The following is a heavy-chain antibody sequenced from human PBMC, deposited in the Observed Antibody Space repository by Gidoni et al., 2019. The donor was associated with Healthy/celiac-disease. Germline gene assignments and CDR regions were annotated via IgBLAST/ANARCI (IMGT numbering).Heavy chain of an antibody. CDR2: IWYDGSNK. V-gene: IGHV3-33*01. CDR3: ARDRYVKYYFDY. J-gene: IGHJ4*02. CDR1: GFTFSRYG. Sequence: QLQLVESGGGVVQPGRSLRLSCAASGFTFSRYGMHWVRQAPGKGLEWVAVIWYDGSNKYYADSVKGRFTISRDNSKNTLYLQMNSLRAEDTAVYYCARDRYVKYYFDYWGQGTLVTVSS. D-gene: IGHD1-1*01.